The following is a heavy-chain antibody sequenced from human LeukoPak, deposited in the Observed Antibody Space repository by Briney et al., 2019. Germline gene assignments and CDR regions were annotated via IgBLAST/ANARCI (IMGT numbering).Heavy chain of an antibody. Sequence: GGSLRLSCAASGFTFSSYSMNWVRQAPGKGLEWVSSISSRSSHIYYADSVKGRFTISRDNAKNSLYLQMNSLRAEDTAVYYCARDRFFDYWGQGTLVTVSS. CDR2: ISSRSSHI. CDR1: GFTFSSYS. D-gene: IGHD3-3*01. CDR3: ARDRFFDY. J-gene: IGHJ4*02. V-gene: IGHV3-21*01.